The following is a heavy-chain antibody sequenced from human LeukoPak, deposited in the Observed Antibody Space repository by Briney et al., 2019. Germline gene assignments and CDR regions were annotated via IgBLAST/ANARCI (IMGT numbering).Heavy chain of an antibody. CDR2: IYNSGST. D-gene: IGHD3-3*01. CDR1: GGSISSGGYF. Sequence: SETLSLTCTVSGGSISSGGYFWSWIRQHPGKGLEWIGYIYNSGSTYYNSSLKSRVTISVDTSKNQFSLKLSSVTAADTAVYYCARAGSFWSGYPTRNDHWGQGTLVTVSS. CDR3: ARAGSFWSGYPTRNDH. V-gene: IGHV4-31*03. J-gene: IGHJ4*02.